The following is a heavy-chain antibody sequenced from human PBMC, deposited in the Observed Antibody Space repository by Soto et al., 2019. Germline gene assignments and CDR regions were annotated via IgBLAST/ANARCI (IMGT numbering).Heavy chain of an antibody. D-gene: IGHD2-2*01. CDR2: IYYSGST. CDR1: GGSISSYY. J-gene: IGHJ5*02. V-gene: IGHV4-59*01. Sequence: SETLSLTCTVSGGSISSYYWSWIRQPPGKGLEWIGYIYYSGSTNYNPSLKSRVTISVDTSKNQFSLKLSSVTAADTAVYYCARGGGYCSSTSCQNWFDPWGQGTLVTVSS. CDR3: ARGGGYCSSTSCQNWFDP.